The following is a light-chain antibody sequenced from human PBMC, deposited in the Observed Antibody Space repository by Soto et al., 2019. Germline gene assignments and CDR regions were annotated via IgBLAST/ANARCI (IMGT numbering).Light chain of an antibody. J-gene: IGKJ1*01. V-gene: IGKV2-28*01. CDR1: HRLVHSNGYNY. Sequence: IVMTQSPLSLTVTPGEPASISCRSSHRLVHSNGYNYPEWYLQKPGQSPQLLINLDSDRASGVPDRFSGSGSGTDFTLKISRVEAEDVGLYYCMQSLETPWTFGQGTKVDIK. CDR3: MQSLETPWT. CDR2: LDS.